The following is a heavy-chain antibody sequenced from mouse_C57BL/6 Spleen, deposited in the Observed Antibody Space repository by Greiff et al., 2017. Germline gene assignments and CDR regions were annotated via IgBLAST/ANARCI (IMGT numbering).Heavy chain of an antibody. CDR1: GYAFSSYW. V-gene: IGHV1-80*01. D-gene: IGHD2-1*01. CDR3: ARRGNYYAMDD. J-gene: IGHJ4*01. Sequence: QVQLQQSGAELVKPGASVKISCKASGYAFSSYWMNWVKQRPGKGLEWIGQIYPGDGGTYYNGKFKGQATLTAAKSSSTAYMQIRSLPSEDSAAYFCARRGNYYAMDDWGKGTSGTVSS. CDR2: IYPGDGGT.